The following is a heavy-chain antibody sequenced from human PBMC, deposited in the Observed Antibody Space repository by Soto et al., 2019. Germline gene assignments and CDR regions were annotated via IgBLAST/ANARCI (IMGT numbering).Heavy chain of an antibody. CDR2: ISDRPTGHT. CDR3: TPRMTAHFDY. V-gene: IGHV3-23*01. Sequence: PGGSLRLSCVASGFTFSHYTLNWVRRAPGKGLEWVSTISDRPTGHTHYAESVRGRFTISRDDSSDTVFLQMDSLRAEDTAVYYCTPRMTAHFDYWGQGVLVTVSS. CDR1: GFTFSHYT. J-gene: IGHJ4*02. D-gene: IGHD2-21*02.